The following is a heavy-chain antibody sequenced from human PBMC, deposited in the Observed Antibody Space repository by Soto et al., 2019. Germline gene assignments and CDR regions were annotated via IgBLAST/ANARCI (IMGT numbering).Heavy chain of an antibody. Sequence: SETLSLTCTVSNGSISNYYWTWSRQSPGKGLEWIGFVYYSGTTNYNSSLKSRVTISLHKSKKQFSLKLSPVTAADTAVYYCARAPRDAIPDYWGQGTLVTVSS. CDR3: ARAPRDAIPDY. J-gene: IGHJ4*02. CDR2: VYYSGTT. V-gene: IGHV4-59*01. D-gene: IGHD2-2*01. CDR1: NGSISNYY.